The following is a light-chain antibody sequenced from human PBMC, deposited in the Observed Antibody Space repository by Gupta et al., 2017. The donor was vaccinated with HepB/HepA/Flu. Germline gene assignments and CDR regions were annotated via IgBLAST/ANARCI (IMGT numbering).Light chain of an antibody. J-gene: IGLJ3*02. Sequence: SYVLTQPPSVSLAPGETARISCGGSNIGSKSVHWYQQRPGQAPVLVVYDNSDRPSGFPERFSGSNPGNTATLTISRVEVGDEADYYCQVWDTTSDQVVFGGGTKVTVL. CDR2: DNS. V-gene: IGLV3-21*02. CDR1: NIGSKS. CDR3: QVWDTTSDQVV.